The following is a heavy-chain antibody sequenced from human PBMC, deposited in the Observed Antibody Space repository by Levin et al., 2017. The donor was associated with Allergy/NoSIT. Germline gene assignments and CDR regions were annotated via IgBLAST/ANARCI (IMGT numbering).Heavy chain of an antibody. D-gene: IGHD2-2*01. CDR1: GFTFRSYA. V-gene: IGHV3-23*01. CDR3: ATGGDIVVVPAAPFDY. CDR2: ISGSGGST. J-gene: IGHJ4*02. Sequence: LSLTCAASGFTFRSYAMSWVRQAPGKGLEWVSAISGSGGSTYYADSVKGRFTISRDNSKNTLYLQMNSLRAEDTAVYYCATGGDIVVVPAAPFDYWGQGTLVTVSS.